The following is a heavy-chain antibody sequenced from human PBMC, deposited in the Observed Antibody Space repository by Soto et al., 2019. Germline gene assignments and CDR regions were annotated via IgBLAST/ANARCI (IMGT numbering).Heavy chain of an antibody. CDR3: AKRGDNDFWSGYGMDV. D-gene: IGHD3-3*01. Sequence: GGSLRLSCAASGFTFSSYAMSWVRQAPGKGLEWVSAISGSGGSTYYADSVKGRFTISRDNSKNTLYLQMNSLRAEDTAVYYCAKRGDNDFWSGYGMDVWGQGTTVTAP. CDR2: ISGSGGST. J-gene: IGHJ6*02. CDR1: GFTFSSYA. V-gene: IGHV3-23*01.